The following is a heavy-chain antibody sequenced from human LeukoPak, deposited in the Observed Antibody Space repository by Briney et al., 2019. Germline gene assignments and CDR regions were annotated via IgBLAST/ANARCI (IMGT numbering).Heavy chain of an antibody. Sequence: GASVKVSCKASGYTFTGYYMHWVRQAPGQGLEWMGWINPNSGGTNYAQKFQGRVTMTRDTSISTAYMELSRLRSDDTAVYYRARLILYCSGGSCYSGRENAFDIWGQGTMVTVSS. CDR1: GYTFTGYY. J-gene: IGHJ3*02. V-gene: IGHV1-2*02. D-gene: IGHD2-15*01. CDR3: ARLILYCSGGSCYSGRENAFDI. CDR2: INPNSGGT.